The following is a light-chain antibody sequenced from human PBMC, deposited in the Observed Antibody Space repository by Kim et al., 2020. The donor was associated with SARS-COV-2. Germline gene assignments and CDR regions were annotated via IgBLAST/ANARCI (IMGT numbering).Light chain of an antibody. CDR3: QSADSSGTVV. CDR1: AFPKQY. Sequence: SYELTQPPSVSVSPGQTARITCSGDAFPKQYAYWYQQKPGQAPVLVIYKDSERPSGIPERFSGSSSGTTVTLTISGAQAEDEADYYCQSADSSGTVVFGGGTQLTVL. CDR2: KDS. J-gene: IGLJ2*01. V-gene: IGLV3-25*03.